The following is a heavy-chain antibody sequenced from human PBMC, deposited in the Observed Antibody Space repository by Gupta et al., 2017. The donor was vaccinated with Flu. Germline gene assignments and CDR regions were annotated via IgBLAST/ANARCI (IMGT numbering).Heavy chain of an antibody. CDR2: IKSKTDGGTT. Sequence: EVQLVESGGGLVKPGGSLRLSCAASGFTFSNAWMSWVRQAPGKGLEWVGRIKSKTDGGTTDYAAPVKGRGTSARDDSKNTLYLQRKSRKTEDTAVYYWTTDLDRVWELRTYYYYGMDVGGQGTTVTVSS. J-gene: IGHJ6*02. CDR1: GFTFSNAW. V-gene: IGHV3-15*01. CDR3: TTDLDRVWELRTYYYYGMDV. D-gene: IGHD1-26*01.